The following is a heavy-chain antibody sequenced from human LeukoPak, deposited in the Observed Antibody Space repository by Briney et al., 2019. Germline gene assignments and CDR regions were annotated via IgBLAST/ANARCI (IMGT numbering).Heavy chain of an antibody. D-gene: IGHD2-2*01. CDR2: IIPMIGTP. V-gene: IGHV1-69*13. CDR3: ASHCSSTSCYADYYYMDV. CDR1: GGTFSSSG. Sequence: GASVKVSCKASGGTFSSSGISWVRQAPGQGLEWMGGIIPMIGTPNYAQKFHGRVTITADESTSTAYMELSSLRSEDTAVYYCASHCSSTSCYADYYYMDVWGKGTTVTVSS. J-gene: IGHJ6*03.